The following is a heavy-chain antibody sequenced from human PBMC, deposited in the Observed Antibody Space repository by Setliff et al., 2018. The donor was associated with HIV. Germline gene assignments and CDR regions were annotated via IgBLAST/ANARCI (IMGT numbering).Heavy chain of an antibody. V-gene: IGHV4-59*01. J-gene: IGHJ3*02. CDR2: IYYSGRT. CDR3: ARESLAAFDI. Sequence: ASETLSLTCIISDGSISNYYWSWFRQTPGKGLEWIGHIYYSGRTNYNPSLNSRVTISIDTSKNHFSLKLTSVTAADTAIYYCARESLAAFDIWGQGTLVTVSS. CDR1: DGSISNYY.